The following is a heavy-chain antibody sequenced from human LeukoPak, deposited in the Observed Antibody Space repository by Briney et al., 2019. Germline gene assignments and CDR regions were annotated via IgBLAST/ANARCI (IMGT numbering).Heavy chain of an antibody. D-gene: IGHD4-23*01. Sequence: SETLSLTCTVSGGSISSGGYYWSWIRQHPGKGLEWIGYIYYSGSTYYDPPLKSRVTISVDTSKNQFSLKLSSVTAADTAVYYCARGWRASDDYGGNSFDYWGQGTLVTVSS. CDR1: GGSISSGGYY. J-gene: IGHJ4*02. CDR3: ARGWRASDDYGGNSFDY. V-gene: IGHV4-31*03. CDR2: IYYSGST.